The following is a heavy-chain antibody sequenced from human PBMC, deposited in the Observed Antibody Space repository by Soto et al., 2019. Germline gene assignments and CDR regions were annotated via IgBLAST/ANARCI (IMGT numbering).Heavy chain of an antibody. CDR2: ISGSGGST. CDR1: GFTFSSYA. Sequence: EVQLLESGGGLVQPGGSLRLSCAASGFTFSSYAMSWVRQAPGKGLEWVSAISGSGGSTYYADSVKGRFTISRDNSKNTLSLKRNNLRAQDTALYYCAKLSHRVWGPLDVWGQGTTGIVSS. D-gene: IGHD3-16*01. V-gene: IGHV3-23*01. J-gene: IGHJ6*01. CDR3: AKLSHRVWGPLDV.